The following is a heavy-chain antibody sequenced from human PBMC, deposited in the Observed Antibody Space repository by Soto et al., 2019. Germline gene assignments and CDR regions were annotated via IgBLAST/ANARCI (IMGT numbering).Heavy chain of an antibody. Sequence: GGSLRLSCAASGFTFDDYAMHWVRQAPGKGLEWVSGISWNSGSIGYADSVKGRFTISRDNAKNSLYLQMNSLRAEDTALYYCAKGYDFWSGYHYYFDYCGQGTLVTVSS. CDR2: ISWNSGSI. D-gene: IGHD3-3*01. J-gene: IGHJ4*02. CDR1: GFTFDDYA. V-gene: IGHV3-9*01. CDR3: AKGYDFWSGYHYYFDY.